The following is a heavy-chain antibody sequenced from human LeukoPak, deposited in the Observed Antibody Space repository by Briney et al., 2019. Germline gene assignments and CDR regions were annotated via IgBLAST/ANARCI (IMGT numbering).Heavy chain of an antibody. V-gene: IGHV4-38-2*01. J-gene: IGHJ3*02. Sequence: SETLSLTCAVSGYSISSGYYWGWIRQPPGKGLEWIASIYHSGSTYYNPSLKSRVTISVDTSKNQFSLKLSSVTAADTAVYYCARPTYSGSYSGAFDIWGQGTMVTVSS. CDR1: GYSISSGYY. D-gene: IGHD1-26*01. CDR2: IYHSGST. CDR3: ARPTYSGSYSGAFDI.